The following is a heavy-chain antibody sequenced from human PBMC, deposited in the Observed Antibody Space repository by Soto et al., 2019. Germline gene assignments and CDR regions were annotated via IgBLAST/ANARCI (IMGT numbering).Heavy chain of an antibody. CDR1: GGSISSYY. CDR2: IYYSGST. D-gene: IGHD6-25*01. V-gene: IGHV4-59*01. Sequence: KTSETLSLTCTVSGGSISSYYWSWIRQPPGKGLEWIGYIYYSGSTNYNPSLKSRVTISVDTSKNQFSLKLSSVTAADTAVYYCARVFGSETRYYYGMDVWGQGTTVTVS. J-gene: IGHJ6*02. CDR3: ARVFGSETRYYYGMDV.